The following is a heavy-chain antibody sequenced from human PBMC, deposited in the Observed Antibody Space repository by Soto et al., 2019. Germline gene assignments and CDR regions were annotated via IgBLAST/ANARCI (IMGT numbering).Heavy chain of an antibody. CDR3: SRGAGYGHLWAFDI. CDR1: GGSFSGYY. V-gene: IGHV4-34*01. D-gene: IGHD5-18*01. J-gene: IGHJ3*02. Sequence: SETLSLTCAVYGGSFSGYYWSWIRQPPGKGLEWIGEINHSGSTNYNPSLKSRVTISVDTSKNQFSLKLSSVTAADTAVYYCSRGAGYGHLWAFDIWGQGTMVTVSS. CDR2: INHSGST.